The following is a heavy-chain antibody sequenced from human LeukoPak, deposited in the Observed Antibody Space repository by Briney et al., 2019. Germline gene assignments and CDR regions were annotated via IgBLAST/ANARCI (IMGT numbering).Heavy chain of an antibody. Sequence: GGSLRLSCAASGFTFSSYGMHWVRQAPGKGLEWVAVISYHGTNKYYADSVKGRFTISRDDSKNTLYLQMNSLRTEDSAVYFCAKGLGYGYEFDYWDQGTLVTVSS. CDR2: ISYHGTNK. D-gene: IGHD5-12*01. J-gene: IGHJ4*02. V-gene: IGHV3-30*18. CDR3: AKGLGYGYEFDY. CDR1: GFTFSSYG.